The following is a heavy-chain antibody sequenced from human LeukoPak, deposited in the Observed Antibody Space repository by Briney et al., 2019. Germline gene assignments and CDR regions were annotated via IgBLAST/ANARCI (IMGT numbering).Heavy chain of an antibody. V-gene: IGHV3-9*01. Sequence: GRSLRLSCAASGFTFDDYAMHWVRQAPGKGLEWVSGISWNSGSIGYADSVKGRFTISRDNAKNSLYLQMNSLRAEDTALYYCAKGASSLVGAKGDFDYWGQGTLVTVSS. D-gene: IGHD1-26*01. CDR3: AKGASSLVGAKGDFDY. J-gene: IGHJ4*02. CDR1: GFTFDDYA. CDR2: ISWNSGSI.